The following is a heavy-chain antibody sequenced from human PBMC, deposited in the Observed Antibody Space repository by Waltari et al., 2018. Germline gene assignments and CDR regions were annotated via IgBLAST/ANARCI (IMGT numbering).Heavy chain of an antibody. D-gene: IGHD7-27*01. CDR1: GFTFNTYS. CDR3: ARVGGAALTEGFDY. CDR2: ITSRSSTI. Sequence: EVQLVQSGGDLVQPGGSLRLSCAVSGFTFNTYSMAWVRQAPGKGLEWFSYITSRSSTIYYADSVRGRFTTSRDNAKNSLYLQMNSLRVEDTAVYYCARVGGAALTEGFDYWGQGTLVTVAS. V-gene: IGHV3-48*01. J-gene: IGHJ4*02.